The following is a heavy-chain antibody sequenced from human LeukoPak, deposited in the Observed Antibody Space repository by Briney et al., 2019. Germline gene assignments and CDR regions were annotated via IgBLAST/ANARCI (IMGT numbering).Heavy chain of an antibody. V-gene: IGHV3-7*01. J-gene: IGHJ4*02. CDR2: IKTDASEK. CDR3: ARAPGRILEWLLSYYFDY. D-gene: IGHD3-3*01. CDR1: GFIFSNCW. Sequence: SGGSLRLSCKPSGFIFSNCWMTWVRQAPGKGLEWVANIKTDASEKYYADAVKGRFTIPRDNAKMSLYLQMNSLRAEDTAVYYCARAPGRILEWLLSYYFDYWDQGTLVTVSS.